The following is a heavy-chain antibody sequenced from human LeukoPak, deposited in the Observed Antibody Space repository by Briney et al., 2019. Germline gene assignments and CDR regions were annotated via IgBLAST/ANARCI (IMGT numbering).Heavy chain of an antibody. Sequence: PGGSLRLSCAASQFTLSDYYMSWIRQAPGRGLEWVSYINSRGHTIYYAASVKGRFTISRDDAKNEVYLQMTGLRAEDTALYYCATEVEYSTNGFDTWGQGTMVTVSS. CDR1: QFTLSDYY. D-gene: IGHD6-13*01. J-gene: IGHJ3*02. CDR2: INSRGHTI. CDR3: ATEVEYSTNGFDT. V-gene: IGHV3-11*01.